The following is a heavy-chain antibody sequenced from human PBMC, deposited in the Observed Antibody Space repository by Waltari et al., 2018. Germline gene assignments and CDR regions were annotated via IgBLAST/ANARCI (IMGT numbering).Heavy chain of an antibody. CDR1: GASINSGDYY. CDR3: ARDLGVGDNWTYVPALGH. J-gene: IGHJ4*02. D-gene: IGHD1-7*01. Sequence: QVQLRESGPGLVKPSETMSLTCTVSGASINSGDYYWTWIRQSPEKGLEWIGYMYDSGTTSYNPSLQSRVSISMDTSKNLFSLKLSSVTAADTAMYYCARDLGVGDNWTYVPALGHWGQGTLVTVSS. CDR2: MYDSGTT. V-gene: IGHV4-30-4*08.